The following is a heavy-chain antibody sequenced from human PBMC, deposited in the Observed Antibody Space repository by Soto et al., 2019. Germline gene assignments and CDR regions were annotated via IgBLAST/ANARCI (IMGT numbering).Heavy chain of an antibody. Sequence: GSLRLSCAASGFTFSSYGMHWVRQAPGKGLEWVAVISYDGSNKYYADSVKGRFTISRDNSKNTLYLQMNSLRAEDTAVYYCAKTPGLSFWSGYYFDYWGQGTLVTVS. J-gene: IGHJ4*02. CDR2: ISYDGSNK. CDR3: AKTPGLSFWSGYYFDY. V-gene: IGHV3-30*18. CDR1: GFTFSSYG. D-gene: IGHD3-3*01.